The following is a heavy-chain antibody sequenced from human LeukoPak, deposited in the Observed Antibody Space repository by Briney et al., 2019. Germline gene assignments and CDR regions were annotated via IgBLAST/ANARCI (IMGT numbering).Heavy chain of an antibody. V-gene: IGHV1-69*04. Sequence: SVKVSCKASGGTFSSYAISWVRQAPGQGLEWMGRIIPILGIANYAQKFQGRVTITADKSTSTAYMELSSLRSEDTAVYYCARGRGGNYDFWSGYYILYYYGMDVWGQGTTVTVSS. CDR3: ARGRGGNYDFWSGYYILYYYGMDV. CDR2: IIPILGIA. J-gene: IGHJ6*02. CDR1: GGTFSSYA. D-gene: IGHD3-3*01.